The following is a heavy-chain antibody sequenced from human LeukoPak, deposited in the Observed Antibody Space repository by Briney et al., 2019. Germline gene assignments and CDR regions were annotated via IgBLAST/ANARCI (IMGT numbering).Heavy chain of an antibody. J-gene: IGHJ4*02. CDR1: GYTFSGYY. Sequence: ASVKVSCKASGYTFSGYYIHWVRQAPGQGLEWMGWINTNSGGTKYAQRFQGRVTMTRDTSISTAYMEGSRLRSGDTAVYFCASSRFLEWLYLLDYWGQGTLVTVSS. V-gene: IGHV1-2*02. CDR2: INTNSGGT. D-gene: IGHD3-3*01. CDR3: ASSRFLEWLYLLDY.